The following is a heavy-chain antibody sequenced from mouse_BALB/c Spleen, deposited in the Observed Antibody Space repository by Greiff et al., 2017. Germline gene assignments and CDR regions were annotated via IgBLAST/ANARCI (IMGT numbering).Heavy chain of an antibody. V-gene: IGHV5-9-4*01. CDR2: ISSGGSYT. Sequence: EVKLVESGGGLVKPGGSLKLSCAASGFTFSSYAMSWVRQSPEKRLEWVAEISSGGSYTYYPDTVTGRFTISRDNAKNTLYLEMSSLRSEDTAMYYCARDRGRYYAMDYWGQGTSVTVSS. CDR1: GFTFSSYA. CDR3: ARDRGRYYAMDY. D-gene: IGHD3-1*01. J-gene: IGHJ4*01.